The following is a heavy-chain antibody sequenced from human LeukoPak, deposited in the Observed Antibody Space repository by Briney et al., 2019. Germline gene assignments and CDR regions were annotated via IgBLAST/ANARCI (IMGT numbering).Heavy chain of an antibody. CDR1: GYTFTSYG. CDR3: ARGITMVRGVTPYNWFDP. CDR2: ISAYNGNT. Sequence: GASVKASCKASGYTFTSYGISWVRQAPGQGLEWMGWISAYNGNTNYAQKLQGRVTMTTDTSTSTAYMELRSLRSDDTAVYYCARGITMVRGVTPYNWFDPWGQGTLVTVSS. D-gene: IGHD3-10*01. V-gene: IGHV1-18*01. J-gene: IGHJ5*02.